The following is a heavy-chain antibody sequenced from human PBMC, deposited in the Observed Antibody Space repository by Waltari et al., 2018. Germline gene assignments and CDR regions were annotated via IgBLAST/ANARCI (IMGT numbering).Heavy chain of an antibody. CDR2: IYYSGST. CDR1: GGSVSSGSYY. V-gene: IGHV4-61*01. J-gene: IGHJ6*02. D-gene: IGHD1-26*01. CDR3: ARAPGGGSYYDGGVYYYYGMDV. Sequence: QVQLQESGPGLVKPSETLSLTCPVSGGSVSSGSYYWSWIRQPPGKGLEWIGYIYYSGSTNYNPSLKSRVTISVDTSKNQFSLKLSSVTAADTAVYYCARAPGGGSYYDGGVYYYYGMDVWGQGTTVTVSS.